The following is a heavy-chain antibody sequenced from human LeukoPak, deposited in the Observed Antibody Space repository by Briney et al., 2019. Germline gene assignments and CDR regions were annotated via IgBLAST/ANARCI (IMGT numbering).Heavy chain of an antibody. Sequence: GASVKVSCKASGYTFTGYYMHWVRQAPGQGLEWMGWINPNGGGINYAQTVQGRVTITRDTAISTAYMQLSRLRSDDAAVYYCARLRVRGSWFDYWGQGPLVTVSS. V-gene: IGHV1-2*02. CDR3: ARLRVRGSWFDY. J-gene: IGHJ4*02. CDR1: GYTFTGYY. CDR2: INPNGGGI. D-gene: IGHD3-10*01.